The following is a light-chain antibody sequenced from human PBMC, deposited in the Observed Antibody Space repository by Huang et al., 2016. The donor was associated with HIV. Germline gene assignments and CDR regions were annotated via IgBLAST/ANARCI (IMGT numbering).Light chain of an antibody. CDR2: SAS. V-gene: IGKV1-6*01. J-gene: IGKJ2*03. CDR3: LHDFTYPYS. CDR1: QVIRTD. Sequence: IQMTQSPSSLSASVGDRVTITCRASQVIRTDLGWYQQKPGKAPRVLIYSASTLQSGVPSRFSGSESGTNFTLTISSLQSEDFATYYCLHDFTYPYSFGQGTKLEIK.